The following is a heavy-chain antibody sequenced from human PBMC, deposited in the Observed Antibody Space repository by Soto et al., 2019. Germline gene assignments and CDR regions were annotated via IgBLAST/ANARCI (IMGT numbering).Heavy chain of an antibody. V-gene: IGHV3-30*18. CDR1: GCSFSAYG. CDR2: ISNYANNK. D-gene: IGHD3-10*01. J-gene: IGHJ5*02. Sequence: PGGSLRLSCAASGCSFSAYGMHWGRQPPGKGQELVGVISNYANNKYYAESVKGRFTISRDNSKNTLYLQMNGLRPEDTAVYYCAKYRGLLRVHPGGIDPRGPGTVVTRFS. CDR3: AKYRGLLRVHPGGIDP.